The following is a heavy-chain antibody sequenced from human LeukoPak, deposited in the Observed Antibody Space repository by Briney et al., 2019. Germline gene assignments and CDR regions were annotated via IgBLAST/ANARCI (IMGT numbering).Heavy chain of an antibody. V-gene: IGHV4-59*01. CDR2: IYYSGST. CDR1: GGSITSYY. J-gene: IGHJ5*02. Sequence: SETLSLTCTVSGGSITSYYWSWIRQPPGKGLEWIGYIYYSGSTTYNPSLKSRVTMSVDTSKNQFSLKLSSVTAADTAMYFCARDDSYAAYKWFDPWGQGTLVTVSS. D-gene: IGHD5-18*01. CDR3: ARDDSYAAYKWFDP.